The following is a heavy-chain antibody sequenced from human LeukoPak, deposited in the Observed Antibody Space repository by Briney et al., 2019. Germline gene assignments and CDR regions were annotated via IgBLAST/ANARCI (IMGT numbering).Heavy chain of an antibody. CDR1: GYTFTGYY. J-gene: IGHJ4*02. V-gene: IGHV1-2*02. Sequence: ASVKVSCKASGYTFTGYYMHWVRQAPGQGLEWMGWINPNSGGTNYAQKFQGRVTMTRDTSTSTAYMELRSLRSDDTAVYYCARDCSSTSCPLGYWGQGTLVTVSS. D-gene: IGHD2-2*01. CDR2: INPNSGGT. CDR3: ARDCSSTSCPLGY.